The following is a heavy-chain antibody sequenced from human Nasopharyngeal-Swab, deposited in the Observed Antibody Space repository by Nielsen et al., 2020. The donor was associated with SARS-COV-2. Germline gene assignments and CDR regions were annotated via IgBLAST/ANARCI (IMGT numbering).Heavy chain of an antibody. CDR3: AKMMYGADHIYGMDV. CDR2: VNTKTGNP. V-gene: IGHV7-4-1*02. D-gene: IGHD4/OR15-4a*01. CDR1: DYTFIYSA. J-gene: IGHJ6*02. Sequence: ASVKVSCKSSDYTFIYSAMNWVRQAPGQGLEWMGWVNTKTGNPMYAQGFTGRFVFSVDTSVNTAYLQINSLKAEDTAVYYCAKMMYGADHIYGMDVWGQGTSVTVSS.